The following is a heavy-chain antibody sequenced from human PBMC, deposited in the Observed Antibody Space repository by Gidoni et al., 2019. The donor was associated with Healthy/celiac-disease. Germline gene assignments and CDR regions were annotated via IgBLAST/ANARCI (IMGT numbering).Heavy chain of an antibody. V-gene: IGHV3-23*01. J-gene: IGHJ6*02. CDR2: ISGSGGST. Sequence: EVQLLESGGGLVQPGGSLRLSCAASGFPFSSYAMSWVRQAPGKGLEWASAISGSGGSTYYADSVKGRFTISRDNSKNTLYLQMNSLRAEDTAVYYCAKVWITMVRGAGMDVWGQGTTVTVSS. D-gene: IGHD3-10*01. CDR3: AKVWITMVRGAGMDV. CDR1: GFPFSSYA.